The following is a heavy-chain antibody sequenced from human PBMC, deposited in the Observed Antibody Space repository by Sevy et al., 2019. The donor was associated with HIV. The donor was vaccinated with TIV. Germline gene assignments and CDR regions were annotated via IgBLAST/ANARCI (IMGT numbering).Heavy chain of an antibody. CDR2: IYPGDSDT. CDR3: ARIVYSSSWYYYYGMDV. Sequence: GESLKISCKGSGYSFTSYWIGWVRQMPGKGLEWMGIIYPGDSDTRYSPSFQGQVTISADKSISTAYLQWSSLQASDTAMYYCARIVYSSSWYYYYGMDVWGQGTTVTVSS. CDR1: GYSFTSYW. D-gene: IGHD6-13*01. V-gene: IGHV5-51*01. J-gene: IGHJ6*02.